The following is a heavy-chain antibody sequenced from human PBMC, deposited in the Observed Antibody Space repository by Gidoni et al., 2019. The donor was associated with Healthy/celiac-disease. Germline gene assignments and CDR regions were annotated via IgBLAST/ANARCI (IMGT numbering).Heavy chain of an antibody. D-gene: IGHD6-13*01. CDR1: GFTFSSYA. V-gene: IGHV3-30-3*01. Sequence: QVQLVESGGGVVQPGRSLRLSCAASGFTFSSYAMHWVRQAPGKGLEWVAVISYDGSNKYYADSVKGRFTISRDNSKNTLYLQMNSLRAEDTAVYYCARDNRSPHYSSSWYYYYGMDVWGQGTTVTVSS. CDR3: ARDNRSPHYSSSWYYYYGMDV. CDR2: ISYDGSNK. J-gene: IGHJ6*02.